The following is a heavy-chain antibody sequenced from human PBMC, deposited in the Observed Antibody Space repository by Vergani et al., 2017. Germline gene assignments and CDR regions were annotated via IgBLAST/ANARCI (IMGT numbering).Heavy chain of an antibody. V-gene: IGHV2-5*01. CDR1: GFSLSTSGVG. J-gene: IGHJ4*02. Sequence: ITLKESGPTLVKPPQTLPLTCTFSGFSLSTSGVGVGWIRQPPGKALEWLALIYWNDDKRYSPSLKSRLTITKDTSKNQVVLTMTNMDPVDTATYYCARTHYDILTGYYVDYWGQGTLVTVSS. CDR2: IYWNDDK. CDR3: ARTHYDILTGYYVDY. D-gene: IGHD3-9*01.